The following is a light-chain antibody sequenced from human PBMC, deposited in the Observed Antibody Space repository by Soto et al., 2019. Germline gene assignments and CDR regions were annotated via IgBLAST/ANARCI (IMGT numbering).Light chain of an antibody. CDR3: QQYNNWPLT. CDR1: QSVSSN. J-gene: IGKJ4*01. CDR2: GAS. Sequence: EIVMTQSPATLSVSPGERATLSCRASQSVSSNLAWYQQKPGQAPRLLIYGASTRATGVPARFSGSGSGTESTLTISSLQSADFAVYYCQQYNNWPLTFGGGTKVEIK. V-gene: IGKV3-15*01.